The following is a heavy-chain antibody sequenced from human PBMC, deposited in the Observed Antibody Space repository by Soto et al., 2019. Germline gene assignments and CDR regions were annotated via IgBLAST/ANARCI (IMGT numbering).Heavy chain of an antibody. D-gene: IGHD7-27*01. CDR2: ISGSGGST. J-gene: IGHJ4*02. CDR3: AKTLAETGETLLDY. V-gene: IGHV3-23*01. CDR1: GFTFSSYA. Sequence: EVQLLESGGGLVQPGGSLRLSCAASGFTFSSYAMSWVRQAPGRGLEWVSAISGSGGSTYYADSVKGRFTISRDNSKNTLYLQMNSLRAEDTAVYYCAKTLAETGETLLDYWGQGTLVTVSS.